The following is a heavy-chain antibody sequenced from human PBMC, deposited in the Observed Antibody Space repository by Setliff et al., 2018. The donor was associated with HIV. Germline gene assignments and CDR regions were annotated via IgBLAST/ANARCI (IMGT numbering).Heavy chain of an antibody. Sequence: SETLSLTCTVSGDSIISSRNFWGWIRQPPGKGLEWIGNIHSSGSTYYNPSLKSRVFISVDLSINQFSLKLHSVTAADTAVYYCASGEDSGTYGEHYDSWGQGALVTVSS. D-gene: IGHD1-26*01. J-gene: IGHJ4*02. CDR3: ASGEDSGTYGEHYDS. CDR2: IHSSGST. V-gene: IGHV4-39*01. CDR1: GDSIISSRNF.